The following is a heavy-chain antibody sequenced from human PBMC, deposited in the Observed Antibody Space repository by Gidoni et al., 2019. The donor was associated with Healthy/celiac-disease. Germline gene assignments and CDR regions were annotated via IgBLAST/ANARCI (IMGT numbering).Heavy chain of an antibody. CDR1: GGSISSYY. Sequence: QVQLQESGPGLVKTSETLSLTCTVSGGSISSYYWSWLRQPPGTGLEWIGYIYYSGSTNSNPSLKSRVTISVDTSKNQFSLKLSSVTAADTAVYYCARISDDYGGKFATDYWGQGTLVTVSS. CDR3: ARISDDYGGKFATDY. V-gene: IGHV4-59*01. CDR2: IYYSGST. J-gene: IGHJ4*02. D-gene: IGHD4-17*01.